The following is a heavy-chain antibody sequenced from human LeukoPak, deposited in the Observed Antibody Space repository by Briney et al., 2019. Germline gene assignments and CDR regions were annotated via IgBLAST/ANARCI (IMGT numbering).Heavy chain of an antibody. CDR2: ISSSGSTI. J-gene: IGHJ4*02. D-gene: IGHD3-22*01. CDR1: GFTFSDYY. V-gene: IGHV3-11*01. Sequence: GGSLRLSCAASGFTFSDYYMSWIRQAPGKGLEWVSCISSSGSTIYYADSVKGRFTISRDNAKNSLYLQMNSLRAEDTAVYYCAGAPYYYDSSGYSDYWGQGTLVTVSS. CDR3: AGAPYYYDSSGYSDY.